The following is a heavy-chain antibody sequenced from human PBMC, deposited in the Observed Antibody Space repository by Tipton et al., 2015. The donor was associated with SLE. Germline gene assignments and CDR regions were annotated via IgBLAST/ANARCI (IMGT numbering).Heavy chain of an antibody. V-gene: IGHV4-59*11. Sequence: TLSLTCTVSGDSISSHYWNWIRQPPGKGLEWIGYIYYSGSTNYNPSLKSRVTISVDTSKNQFSLKLSSVTAADTAVYYCARLRYDFWSGVFDYWGQGTLVTVSS. J-gene: IGHJ4*02. CDR2: IYYSGST. CDR3: ARLRYDFWSGVFDY. CDR1: GDSISSHY. D-gene: IGHD3-3*01.